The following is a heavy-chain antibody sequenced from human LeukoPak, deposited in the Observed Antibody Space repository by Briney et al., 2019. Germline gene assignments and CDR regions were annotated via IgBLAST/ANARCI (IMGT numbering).Heavy chain of an antibody. CDR3: ARDKLRFLEWRYYYYGMDV. CDR2: INHSGST. CDR1: GGSFSGYY. D-gene: IGHD3-3*01. J-gene: IGHJ6*02. Sequence: ETLSLTCAVYGGSFSGYYWSWIRQPPGKGLDWIGEINHSGSTNYNPSLKSRVTISVDTSKNQFSLKLSPVTAADTAVYYCARDKLRFLEWRYYYYGMDVWGQGTTVTVSS. V-gene: IGHV4-34*01.